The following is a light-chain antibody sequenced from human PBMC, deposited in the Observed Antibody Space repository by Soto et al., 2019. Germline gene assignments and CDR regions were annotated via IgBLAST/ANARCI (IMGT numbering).Light chain of an antibody. Sequence: QSALTQSASVSGSPGQSITISCTGTSSDVGGYNYVSWYQQHPGKAPKLIIYDVSNRPSGVSTRFSGSESGNTASLTISGLQAEDEADYSCSSYTSTNSWVFGGGTQLTVL. CDR2: DVS. CDR1: SSDVGGYNY. V-gene: IGLV2-14*01. J-gene: IGLJ3*02. CDR3: SSYTSTNSWV.